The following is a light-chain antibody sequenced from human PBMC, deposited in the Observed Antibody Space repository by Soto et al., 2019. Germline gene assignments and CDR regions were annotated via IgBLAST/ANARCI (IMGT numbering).Light chain of an antibody. Sequence: EIVLTQSPGTLSLSPGDTATLSCRASQSVSSSSLAWYQQKRGQAPRLLIYGASIRATGIPDMFRGSGSGTDFTLTISRLEPEDFAVYYCQQYGSSPRTFGQGTKVEIK. CDR1: QSVSSSS. CDR2: GAS. CDR3: QQYGSSPRT. V-gene: IGKV3-20*01. J-gene: IGKJ1*01.